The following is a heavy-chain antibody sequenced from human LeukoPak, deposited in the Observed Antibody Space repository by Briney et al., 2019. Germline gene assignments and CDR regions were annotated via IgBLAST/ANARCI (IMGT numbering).Heavy chain of an antibody. J-gene: IGHJ6*03. CDR1: GFTVSSNY. V-gene: IGHV3-66*01. D-gene: IGHD6-13*01. CDR2: IYTGGST. CDR3: ARVYSNSWYSGYLYMDV. Sequence: GGSLRLSCAASGFTVSSNYMSWVRQAPGKGPEWVSVIYTGGSTYYADSVKGRFTISRDNSENMVFLQMNSLRAEDTGVYYCARVYSNSWYSGYLYMDVWGKGTTVTVSS.